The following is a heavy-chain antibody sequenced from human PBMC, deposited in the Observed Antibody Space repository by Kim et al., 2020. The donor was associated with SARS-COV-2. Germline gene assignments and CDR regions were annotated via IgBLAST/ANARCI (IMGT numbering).Heavy chain of an antibody. CDR3: AGDLYYYGSGESPIWFDP. D-gene: IGHD3-10*01. CDR2: IWYDGSNK. V-gene: IGHV3-33*01. Sequence: GGSLRLSCAASGFTFSSYGMHWVRQAPGKGLEWVAVIWYDGSNKYYADSVKGRFTISRDNSKNTLYLQMNSLRAEDTAVYYCAGDLYYYGSGESPIWFDPWGQGTLVTVSS. J-gene: IGHJ5*02. CDR1: GFTFSSYG.